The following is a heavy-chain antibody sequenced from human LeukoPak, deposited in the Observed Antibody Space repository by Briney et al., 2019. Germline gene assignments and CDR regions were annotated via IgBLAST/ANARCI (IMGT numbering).Heavy chain of an antibody. CDR2: INPNSGGT. D-gene: IGHD5-18*01. V-gene: IGHV1-2*02. CDR3: ARVSWREVDTAMAFDY. Sequence: GASVKVSCKASGYTFTGYYMHWVRQAPGQGLEWMGWINPNSGGTNYAQKFQGRVTMTRDTSISTAYMELSRLRSDDTAVYCCARVSWREVDTAMAFDYWGQGTLVTVSS. J-gene: IGHJ4*02. CDR1: GYTFTGYY.